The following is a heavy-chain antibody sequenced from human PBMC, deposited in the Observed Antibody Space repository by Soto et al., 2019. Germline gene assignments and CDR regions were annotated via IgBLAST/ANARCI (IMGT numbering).Heavy chain of an antibody. CDR1: GGSISSSSYY. J-gene: IGHJ4*02. CDR2: IYYSGST. Sequence: QLQLQESGPGLVKPSETLSLTCTVSGGSISSSSYYWGWIRQPPGKGLEWIGSIYYSGSTYYNPAISGRVAFSXDXAKHMFSRKLGSGTAADTAVYYCASHAVHSGGLTDYWGQGTLVTVSS. CDR3: ASHAVHSGGLTDY. D-gene: IGHD6-19*01. V-gene: IGHV4-39*01.